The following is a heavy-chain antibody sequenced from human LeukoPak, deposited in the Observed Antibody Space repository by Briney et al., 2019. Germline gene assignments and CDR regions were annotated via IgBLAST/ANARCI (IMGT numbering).Heavy chain of an antibody. V-gene: IGHV1-69*06. D-gene: IGHD3-10*01. Sequence: ASVKVSCKASGGTFSSYAISWVRQAPGQGLEWMGGIIPIFGTANYAQKFQGRVTITADKSTSTAYMELSSLRSEDTAVYYCASSRLLWFGELTYYYYMDVWGKGTTVTISS. CDR1: GGTFSSYA. J-gene: IGHJ6*03. CDR2: IIPIFGTA. CDR3: ASSRLLWFGELTYYYYMDV.